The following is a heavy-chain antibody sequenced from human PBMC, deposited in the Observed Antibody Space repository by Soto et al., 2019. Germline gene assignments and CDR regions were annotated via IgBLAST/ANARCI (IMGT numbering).Heavy chain of an antibody. CDR3: VKDRDFWSGYYTHFYYYYGMDV. V-gene: IGHV3-64D*06. D-gene: IGHD3-3*01. Sequence: HPGGSLRLSCSASGFTFSSYAMHWVRQAPGKGLEYVSSISTNGGSTHYADSVKGRFTISRDNSKNTQYLQMSSLRADDTAVYYCVKDRDFWSGYYTHFYYYYGMDVWGQGTTVTVSS. CDR1: GFTFSSYA. J-gene: IGHJ6*02. CDR2: ISTNGGST.